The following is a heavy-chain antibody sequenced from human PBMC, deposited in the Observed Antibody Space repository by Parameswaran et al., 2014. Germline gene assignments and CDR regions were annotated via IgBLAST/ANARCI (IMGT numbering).Heavy chain of an antibody. CDR2: IGTAGDT. CDR1: GFTFSSYD. CDR3: ARVHMATLGNGMDV. D-gene: IGHD3-10*01. V-gene: IGHV3-13*01. Sequence: GGSLRLSCAASGFTFSSYDMHWVRQATGKGLEWVSAIGTAGDTYYPGSVKGRSTISRENAKNSLYLQMNSLRAGDTAVYYCARVHMATLGNGMDVWGQGTTVTVSS. J-gene: IGHJ6*02.